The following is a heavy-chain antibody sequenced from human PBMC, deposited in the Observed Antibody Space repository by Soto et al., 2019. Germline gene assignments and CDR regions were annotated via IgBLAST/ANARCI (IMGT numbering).Heavy chain of an antibody. CDR1: GFTFSSYW. Sequence: EVQLMESGGGLVQPGGSLRLSCAASGFTFSSYWMHWVRQAPGKGLVWVSRINSDGSSTTYADSVKGPFTISRDNAKNTLYLQMTSLRAEDTAVYYCVRGEGGWETYWGQGTLVTVSS. CDR2: INSDGSST. D-gene: IGHD6-19*01. V-gene: IGHV3-74*01. CDR3: VRGEGGWETY. J-gene: IGHJ4*02.